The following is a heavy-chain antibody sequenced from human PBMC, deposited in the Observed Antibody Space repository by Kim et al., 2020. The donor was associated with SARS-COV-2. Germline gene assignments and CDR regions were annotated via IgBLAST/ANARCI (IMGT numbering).Heavy chain of an antibody. J-gene: IGHJ4*02. CDR3: ARRITMVRGPLDY. Sequence: YADSVKGRFTISRENAKNSLYLQMNSLRAEDTAVYYCARRITMVRGPLDYWGQGTLVTVSS. V-gene: IGHV3-21*01. D-gene: IGHD3-10*01.